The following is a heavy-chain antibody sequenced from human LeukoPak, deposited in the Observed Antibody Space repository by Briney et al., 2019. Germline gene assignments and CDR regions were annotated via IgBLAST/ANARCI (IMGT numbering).Heavy chain of an antibody. Sequence: PSETLSLTCTVSGGSISSYYWSWIRQPPGKGLEWIGYIYYSGSTNYNPSLKSRVTISVDTSKNQFSLKLSSVTAADAAVYYCARARYSSSWACDYWGQGTLVTVSS. CDR1: GGSISSYY. D-gene: IGHD6-13*01. CDR3: ARARYSSSWACDY. J-gene: IGHJ4*02. V-gene: IGHV4-59*01. CDR2: IYYSGST.